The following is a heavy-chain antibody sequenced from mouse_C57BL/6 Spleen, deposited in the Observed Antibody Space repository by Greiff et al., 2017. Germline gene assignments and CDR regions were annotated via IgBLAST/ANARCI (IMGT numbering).Heavy chain of an antibody. CDR3: ATYYGSPYYAMDY. J-gene: IGHJ4*01. Sequence: QVQLQQPGAELVMPGASVKLSCKASGYTFTSYWMHWVKQRPGQGLEWIGEIDPSDSYTNYNQKFKGKSTLTVDKSSRTAYMQLSSLTSEDSAVYYCATYYGSPYYAMDYWGQGTSVTVAS. CDR2: IDPSDSYT. V-gene: IGHV1-69*01. D-gene: IGHD1-1*01. CDR1: GYTFTSYW.